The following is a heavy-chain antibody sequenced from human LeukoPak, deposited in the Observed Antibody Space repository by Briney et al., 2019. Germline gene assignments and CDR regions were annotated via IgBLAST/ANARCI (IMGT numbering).Heavy chain of an antibody. Sequence: GGSLRLSCAASGFTFSSYGMHWVRQAPGNGLEWVAVISYDGSNKYYADSVKGRFTISRDNSKNTLYLQMNSLRAEDTAVYYCARDKLGSCWYLPYYYYYGMDVWGQGTTVTVSS. CDR3: ARDKLGSCWYLPYYYYYGMDV. D-gene: IGHD6-13*01. CDR2: ISYDGSNK. J-gene: IGHJ6*02. V-gene: IGHV3-30*03. CDR1: GFTFSSYG.